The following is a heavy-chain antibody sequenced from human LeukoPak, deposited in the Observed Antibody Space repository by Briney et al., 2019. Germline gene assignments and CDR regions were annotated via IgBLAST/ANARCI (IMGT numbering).Heavy chain of an antibody. CDR2: ISYDGSNK. J-gene: IGHJ4*02. V-gene: IGHV3-30*18. Sequence: PGGSLRLSCAASGFTFSSYGMHWVRQAPGKGLEWVAVISYDGSNKYYADSVKGRFTISRDNSKNTLYLQMNSLRAEDTAVYYCAKVLAHLRGNFDYWGQGTLVTVSS. D-gene: IGHD3-16*01. CDR3: AKVLAHLRGNFDY. CDR1: GFTFSSYG.